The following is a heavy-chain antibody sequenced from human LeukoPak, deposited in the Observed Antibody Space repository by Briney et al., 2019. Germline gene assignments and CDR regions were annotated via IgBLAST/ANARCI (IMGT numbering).Heavy chain of an antibody. CDR2: MYHSGST. CDR1: GGSISSSYW. Sequence: SETLSLTCAVSGGSISSSYWWRWLRPPPGKGLEWIGEMYHSGSTYYNPSLKSRVTISVDKSKNQFSLKLSSVTAAGTAVYYCATTRWYRFDYWGEGGLVTVS. J-gene: IGHJ4*02. D-gene: IGHD1-1*01. V-gene: IGHV4-4*02. CDR3: ATTRWYRFDY.